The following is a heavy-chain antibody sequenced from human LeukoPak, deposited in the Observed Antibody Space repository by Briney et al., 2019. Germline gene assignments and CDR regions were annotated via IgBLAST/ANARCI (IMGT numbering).Heavy chain of an antibody. D-gene: IGHD4-17*01. CDR1: GGSISSSSYY. Sequence: TSSETLSLTCTVSGGSISSSSYYWGWIRQPPGKGLEWIGSIYYSGSTYYNPSLKSRVTISVDTSKNQFSLKLSSVTAADTAVYYCARLRARYNWFDPWGQGTLVTVSS. CDR3: ARLRARYNWFDP. J-gene: IGHJ5*02. V-gene: IGHV4-39*01. CDR2: IYYSGST.